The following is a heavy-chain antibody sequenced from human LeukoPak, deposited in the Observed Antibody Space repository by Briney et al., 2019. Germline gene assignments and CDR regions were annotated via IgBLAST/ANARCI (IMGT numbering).Heavy chain of an antibody. D-gene: IGHD6-13*01. CDR1: GGSIFTYY. CDR3: ARVSYSRSYDYWYFDL. V-gene: IGHV4-59*01. Sequence: SETLSLTCTVSGGSIFTYYWSWIRRPPGKGLERIGYIYYSGNTNYNPSLKSRVTISVDTSKNQFSLKLRSVTAADTAVYYCARVSYSRSYDYWYFDLWGRGTLVTVSS. CDR2: IYYSGNT. J-gene: IGHJ2*01.